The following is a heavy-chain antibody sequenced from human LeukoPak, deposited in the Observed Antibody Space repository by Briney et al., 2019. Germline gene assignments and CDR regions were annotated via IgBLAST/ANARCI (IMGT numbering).Heavy chain of an antibody. J-gene: IGHJ1*01. Sequence: SETLSLTCTVSGGSISSYYWSWIRQPPGKGLEWIGYIYYSGSTNYNPSLKSRVTISVDTSKNQFSLKLSSVTAADTAVCYCARASVWGSYRYSRFYFQHWGQGTLVTVSS. V-gene: IGHV4-59*01. CDR1: GGSISSYY. CDR2: IYYSGST. CDR3: ARASVWGSYRYSRFYFQH. D-gene: IGHD3-16*02.